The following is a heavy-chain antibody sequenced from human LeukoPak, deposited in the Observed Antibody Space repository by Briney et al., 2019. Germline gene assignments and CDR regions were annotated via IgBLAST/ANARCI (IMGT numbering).Heavy chain of an antibody. V-gene: IGHV4-38-2*02. CDR2: IYYSGST. J-gene: IGHJ4*02. Sequence: SETLSLTCTVSGYSISSGYYWGWIRQPPGKGLEWIGSIYYSGSTYYNPSLKSRVTISVDTSKNQFSLKLSSVTAADTAVYYCARVYGSGSYSNDYWGQGTLVTVSS. CDR3: ARVYGSGSYSNDY. D-gene: IGHD3-10*01. CDR1: GYSISSGYY.